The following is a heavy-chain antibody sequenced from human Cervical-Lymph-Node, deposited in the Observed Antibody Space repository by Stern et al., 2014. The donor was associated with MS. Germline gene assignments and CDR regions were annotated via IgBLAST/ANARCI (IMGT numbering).Heavy chain of an antibody. CDR3: AKSHPFLDYDSSGYPEMMIDY. V-gene: IGHV3-9*01. CDR2: ISWNRGSK. D-gene: IGHD3-22*01. CDR1: GFTFDDYA. J-gene: IGHJ4*02. Sequence: EVHLVESGGGLVQPGRSLRLSCAASGFTFDDYAMHWVRQAPGKGLEWVSGISWNRGSKGYADSVKGRFTISRDNAKNSLYLQMNSLRAEDTALYYCAKSHPFLDYDSSGYPEMMIDYWGQGTLVPVSS.